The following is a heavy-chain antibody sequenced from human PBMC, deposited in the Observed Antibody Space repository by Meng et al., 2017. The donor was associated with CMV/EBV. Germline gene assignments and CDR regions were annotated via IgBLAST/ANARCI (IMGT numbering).Heavy chain of an antibody. J-gene: IGHJ4*02. D-gene: IGHD3-16*01. Sequence: QVQEQGPGPGLSATSASPLILLCVWSASIKYCNWNWVRQPAGKGLEWIGRMQVIGSPKYNPSLNSRVTVSIDASRKQFVLTLNSVTAADTATYYCAASCLGRGACDYWGQGTLVTVSS. CDR1: SASIKYCN. V-gene: IGHV4-4*07. CDR2: MQVIGSP. CDR3: AASCLGRGACDY.